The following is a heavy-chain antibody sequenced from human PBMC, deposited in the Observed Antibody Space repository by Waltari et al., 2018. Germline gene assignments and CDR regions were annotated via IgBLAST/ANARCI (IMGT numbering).Heavy chain of an antibody. CDR1: FSDYY. CDR3: ARSAWFDY. J-gene: IGHJ4*02. V-gene: IGHV3-11*06. CDR2: ISSGSGYT. Sequence: FSDYYMSCIRQAPGKGLEWVSSISSGSGYTNYADSVKGRFTISRDNAKNSLYLQMNSLSAEDTAVYYCARSAWFDYWGQGTLVTVSS.